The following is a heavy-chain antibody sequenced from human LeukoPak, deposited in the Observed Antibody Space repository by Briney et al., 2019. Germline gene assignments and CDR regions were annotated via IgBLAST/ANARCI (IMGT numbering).Heavy chain of an antibody. CDR1: GLTFSNFW. CDR3: ARGHLWLEN. CDR2: INQDGGEK. D-gene: IGHD3-3*02. V-gene: IGHV3-7*03. J-gene: IGHJ4*02. Sequence: GGSLTLSCVASGLTFSNFWMTWVRQAPGKGLEWVASINQDGGEKYYVDSVKGRFIISRDNAKSSLYLQMDSLRAEETAVYRCARGHLWLENWGQGTLVTVSS.